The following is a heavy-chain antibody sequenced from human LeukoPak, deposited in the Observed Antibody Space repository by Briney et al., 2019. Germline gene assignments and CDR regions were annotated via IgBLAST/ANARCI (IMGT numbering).Heavy chain of an antibody. V-gene: IGHV3-11*04. CDR2: ISSSGSTI. CDR1: GFTFSDYY. D-gene: IGHD3-22*01. CDR3: ARDGPYYYDSSGYSDY. Sequence: PGGSLRLSCAASGFTFSDYYMSWIRQAPGKGLEWVSYISSSGSTIYYADSVKGRFTIPRDNAKNSLYLQMNSLRAEDTAVYYCARDGPYYYDSSGYSDYWGQGTLVTVSS. J-gene: IGHJ4*02.